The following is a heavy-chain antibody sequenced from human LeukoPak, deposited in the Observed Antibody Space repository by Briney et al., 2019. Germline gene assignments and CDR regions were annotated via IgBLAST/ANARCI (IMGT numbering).Heavy chain of an antibody. CDR3: ARTTEGGYSYGYFYYYYMDV. V-gene: IGHV4-61*01. D-gene: IGHD5-18*01. CDR1: GDSISSSSYY. J-gene: IGHJ6*03. Sequence: PSETLSLTCTVSGDSISSSSYYWSWIRQPPGKGLEWIGYIYYSGSTNYKSSLKSRVTISVDTSKNQFSLKLSSVTAADTAVYYCARTTEGGYSYGYFYYYYMDVWGKGTTVTISS. CDR2: IYYSGST.